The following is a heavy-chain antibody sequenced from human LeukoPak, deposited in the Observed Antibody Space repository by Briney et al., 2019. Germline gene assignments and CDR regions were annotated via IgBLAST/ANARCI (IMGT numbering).Heavy chain of an antibody. CDR3: ARMLSDGDYDDY. V-gene: IGHV1-69*04. CDR2: IIPIFGIA. J-gene: IGHJ4*01. CDR1: GGTFSCYA. D-gene: IGHD4-17*01. Sequence: SVKVSCKASGGTFSCYAISWVRQAPGQGLEWMGRIIPIFGIANYAQKFQGRVTITADKSTSTAYMELSSLRSEDTAVYYCARMLSDGDYDDYWDHGTLVTVSS.